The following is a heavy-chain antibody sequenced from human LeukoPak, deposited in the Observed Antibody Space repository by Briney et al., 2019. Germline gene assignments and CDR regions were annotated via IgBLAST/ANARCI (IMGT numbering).Heavy chain of an antibody. D-gene: IGHD6-19*01. J-gene: IGHJ4*02. CDR1: GFTFSSYA. CDR2: ISYDGSNT. Sequence: GGSLRLSCAASGFTFSSYAMHWVRQAPVKGLEWVAVISYDGSNTYSADSVKGRFTISRDNSKNTLYLQMNSLRPEDTAVYYCASMVVAVADTDYWGQGTLVTVSS. V-gene: IGHV3-30-3*01. CDR3: ASMVVAVADTDY.